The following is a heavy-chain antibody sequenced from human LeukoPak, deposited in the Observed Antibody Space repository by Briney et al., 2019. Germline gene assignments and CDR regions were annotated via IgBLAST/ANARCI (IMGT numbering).Heavy chain of an antibody. J-gene: IGHJ6*03. Sequence: SVKVSCKASGGTFSSYAISWVRQAPGQGLEWMGGIIPIFGTANYAQKFQGRVTITTDESTSTAYMELSSLRSEDTAVYYCARVGAARPYYYYYMDVWGKGTTVTVSS. CDR3: ARVGAARPYYYYYMDV. CDR2: IIPIFGTA. CDR1: GGTFSSYA. V-gene: IGHV1-69*05. D-gene: IGHD6-6*01.